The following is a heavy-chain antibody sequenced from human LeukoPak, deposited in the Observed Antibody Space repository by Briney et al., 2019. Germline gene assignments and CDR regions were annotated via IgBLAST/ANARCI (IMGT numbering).Heavy chain of an antibody. CDR3: ARDLFVGIGDYYYYCMDV. J-gene: IGHJ6*03. D-gene: IGHD2-21*01. CDR1: GGSFSGYY. V-gene: IGHV4-34*01. CDR2: INHSGST. Sequence: PSETLSLTCAVYGGSFSGYYWSWIRQPPGKGLEWIGEINHSGSTNYNPSLKSRVTISVDTSKNQFSLKLSSVTAADTAVYYCARDLFVGIGDYYYYCMDVWGKGTTVTVSS.